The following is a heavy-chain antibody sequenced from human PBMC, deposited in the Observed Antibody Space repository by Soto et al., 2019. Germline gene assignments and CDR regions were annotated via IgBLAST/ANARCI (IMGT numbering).Heavy chain of an antibody. CDR1: GFTFSDYY. V-gene: IGHV3-11*05. D-gene: IGHD6-13*01. CDR3: ARERGHLGEAAGRGGAY. Sequence: QVQLVESGGGLVKPGGSLRLSCAASGFTFSDYYMSWIRQAPGKGLEWVSYISSSSSHTNYADSVKGRFTISRDNAKNSLSRRMNSLRVEDTAVYYCARERGHLGEAAGRGGAYWGQGTLVTVSS. CDR2: ISSSSSHT. J-gene: IGHJ4*02.